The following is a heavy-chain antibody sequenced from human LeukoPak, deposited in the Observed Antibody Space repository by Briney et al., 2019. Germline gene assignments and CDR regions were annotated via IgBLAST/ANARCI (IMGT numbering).Heavy chain of an antibody. D-gene: IGHD1-1*01. V-gene: IGHV3-53*01. CDR3: TRWNGGDWYFDL. J-gene: IGHJ2*01. CDR1: GVTVSSNY. Sequence: GGSLRLSCAASGVTVSSNYMSWVRQAPGKGLEWVSVLYSGGNTYYADSVKGRFTISRDNSRNTLFLHMNTLRVEDTAVYYCTRWNGGDWYFDLWGRGTLVTVSS. CDR2: LYSGGNT.